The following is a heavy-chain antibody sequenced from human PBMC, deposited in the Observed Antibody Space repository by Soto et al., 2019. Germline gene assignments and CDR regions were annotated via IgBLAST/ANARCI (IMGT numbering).Heavy chain of an antibody. Sequence: QVQLVESGGGVVQLGRSRRLSCAASGFTFSSNGMHWVRQAPGKGLEWVAVISYDGSNKYYADSVKARFTISRDNSKNTLYLQMNSLRAEDTAVYYCANRGGIDYWGQGTLVTVSS. CDR2: ISYDGSNK. CDR1: GFTFSSNG. J-gene: IGHJ4*02. V-gene: IGHV3-30*18. D-gene: IGHD3-10*01. CDR3: ANRGGIDY.